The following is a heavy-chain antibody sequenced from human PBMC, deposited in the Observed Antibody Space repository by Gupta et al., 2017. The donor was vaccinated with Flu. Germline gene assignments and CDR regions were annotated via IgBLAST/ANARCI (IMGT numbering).Heavy chain of an antibody. J-gene: IGHJ4*02. CDR1: GGSISVPSYY. CDR2: VYYHGSA. CDR3: TLLSSSLPLNY. Sequence: QLQLQESGPGLVKPSETLSLTCSVCGGSISVPSYYWGWVRQPPGKGLEWIGSVYYHGSAYYNPSLRSRVSISVDTSKNQFSLKPTSVTAADMAVYYCTLLSSSLPLNYWGQGTLVTVPS. V-gene: IGHV4-39*01.